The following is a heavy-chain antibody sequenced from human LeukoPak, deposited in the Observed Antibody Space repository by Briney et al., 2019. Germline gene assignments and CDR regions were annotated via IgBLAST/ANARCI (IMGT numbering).Heavy chain of an antibody. CDR3: ARLFRNYYDSSGRGRLDY. J-gene: IGHJ4*02. D-gene: IGHD3-22*01. CDR1: GYRFTSYW. V-gene: IGHV5-51*01. Sequence: GESLKISCKASGYRFTSYWIGWVRQMPGKGLEWMGIIYPVDSDTRYSPSFQGQVTISVDKSITTAYLQWSSLKASDTAMYYCARLFRNYYDSSGRGRLDYWGQGTLVTVSS. CDR2: IYPVDSDT.